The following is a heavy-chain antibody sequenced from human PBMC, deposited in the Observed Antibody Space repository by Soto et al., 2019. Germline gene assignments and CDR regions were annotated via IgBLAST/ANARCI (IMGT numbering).Heavy chain of an antibody. J-gene: IGHJ6*03. CDR2: ISGITGST. D-gene: IGHD6-13*01. CDR1: GFSFSSYA. CDR3: AKNGLSSTPKNLYYYYTDV. Sequence: GGSLRLGGAASGFSFSSYAMSWVRQATRKGXERVSAISGITGSTYYADSLKGRFTISRVNSKNTLYLQMDSLRAEDTAVYYFAKNGLSSTPKNLYYYYTDVWGKGTTVTVS. V-gene: IGHV3-23*01.